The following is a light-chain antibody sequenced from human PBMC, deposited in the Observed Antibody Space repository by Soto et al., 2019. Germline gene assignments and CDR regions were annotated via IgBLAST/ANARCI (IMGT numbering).Light chain of an antibody. J-gene: IGLJ3*02. CDR1: SSDVGDYNY. CDR3: ASYTDSTIVM. CDR2: DVS. Sequence: QSVLTQPASVSGSPGQSITISCTGTSSDVGDYNYVSWYQQHPGKAPKLMIYDVSRRPSGVSSRFSGSKSGNTASLTISGLQAEDEADYYCASYTDSTIVMFGGGTKLTVL. V-gene: IGLV2-14*01.